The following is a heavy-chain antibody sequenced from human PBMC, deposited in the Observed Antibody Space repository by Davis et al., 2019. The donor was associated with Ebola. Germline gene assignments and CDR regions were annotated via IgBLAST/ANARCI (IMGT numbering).Heavy chain of an antibody. CDR3: ARPAVGATDAIDY. CDR2: MFYRGST. CDR1: GGSISRSGHY. Sequence: SETLSLTCTVSGGSISRSGHYWGWIRQPPGKGLEWMGSIGTMFYRGSTHYTPSLRSRVSISMDTSKNQFTLRLDSVTAADTAVYFCARPAVGATDAIDYWGQGTLVTVSS. V-gene: IGHV4-39*01. J-gene: IGHJ4*02. D-gene: IGHD1-26*01.